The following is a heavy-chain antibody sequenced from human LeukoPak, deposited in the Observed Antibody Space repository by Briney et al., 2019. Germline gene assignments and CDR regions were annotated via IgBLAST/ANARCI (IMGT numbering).Heavy chain of an antibody. CDR2: INSDGRST. Sequence: GGSLRLSCAASGFTFSSYWMHWVRQAPGKGPVWVSRINSDGRSTSYADSVKGRFTISRDNAKSTLYLQMNSLRAEDTAVYYCARDVRSYYFDYWGQGTLVTVSS. J-gene: IGHJ4*02. CDR1: GFTFSSYW. V-gene: IGHV3-74*01. CDR3: ARDVRSYYFDY. D-gene: IGHD1-26*01.